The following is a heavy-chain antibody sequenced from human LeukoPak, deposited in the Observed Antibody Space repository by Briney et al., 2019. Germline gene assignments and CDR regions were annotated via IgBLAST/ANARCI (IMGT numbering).Heavy chain of an antibody. D-gene: IGHD1-26*01. V-gene: IGHV1-69*04. CDR1: GGTFSSYA. Sequence: ASVKVSCKASGGTFSSYAISWVRQAPGQGLEWMGRIIPILGIANYAQKFQGRVTITADESTSTAYMELSSLRSEDTAVYYCARGSWEGGPQLPPFDYWGQGTLATVSS. CDR3: ARGSWEGGPQLPPFDY. J-gene: IGHJ4*02. CDR2: IIPILGIA.